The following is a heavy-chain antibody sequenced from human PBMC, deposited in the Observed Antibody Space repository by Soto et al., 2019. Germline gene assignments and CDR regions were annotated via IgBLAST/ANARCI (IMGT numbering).Heavy chain of an antibody. D-gene: IGHD6-25*01. Sequence: SETLSLTCAVSGYSISSSNWWGWIRQPPGKGLEWIGYIYYSGSTNYNPSLKSRVTISVDTSKNQFSLKLSSVTAADTAVYYCARPHGGSSGWDNWFDPWGQGTLVTVSS. J-gene: IGHJ5*02. CDR2: IYYSGST. CDR1: GYSISSSNW. V-gene: IGHV4-28*01. CDR3: ARPHGGSSGWDNWFDP.